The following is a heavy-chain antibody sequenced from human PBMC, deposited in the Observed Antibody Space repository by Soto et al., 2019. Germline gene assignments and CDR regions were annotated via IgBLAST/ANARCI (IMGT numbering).Heavy chain of an antibody. CDR3: ARDGIAVEHSYYYYMDV. CDR2: INAGNGNT. V-gene: IGHV1-3*01. Sequence: ASVKVSCKASGYTFTSYAMHWVRQAPGQRLEWMGWINAGNGNTKYSQKFQGRVTITRDTSASTAYMELSSLRSEDTAVYYCARDGIAVEHSYYYYMDVWGKGTTVTVSS. D-gene: IGHD6-19*01. J-gene: IGHJ6*03. CDR1: GYTFTSYA.